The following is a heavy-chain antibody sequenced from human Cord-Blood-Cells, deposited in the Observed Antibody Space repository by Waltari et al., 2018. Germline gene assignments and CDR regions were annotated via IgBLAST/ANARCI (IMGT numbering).Heavy chain of an antibody. CDR2: IHHSGST. D-gene: IGHD7-27*01. V-gene: IGHV4-38-2*01. J-gene: IGHJ4*02. CDR1: GYSISSGYY. Sequence: QVQLQESGPGLVKPSETLSLTCAVSGYSISSGYYWGWIRQPPGKGLEWIGSIHHSGSTYNNPSLKSRVTISVDTSKNQFSRKLSSVTAADTAVYYCASPRGPGDRFDYWGQGTLVTVSS. CDR3: ASPRGPGDRFDY.